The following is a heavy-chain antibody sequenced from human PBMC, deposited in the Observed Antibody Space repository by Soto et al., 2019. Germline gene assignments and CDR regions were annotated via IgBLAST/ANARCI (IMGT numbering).Heavy chain of an antibody. J-gene: IGHJ3*02. CDR2: IYYSGST. V-gene: IGHV4-31*03. Sequence: SETLSLTCTVSGGSISSGGYYWSWIRQHPGKGLEWIGYIYYSGSTYYNPSLKSRVTISVDTSKNQFSLKLSSVTAADTAVYYCAREWGGYCSSTSCYPRPYSIAFDIWGQGTMVTVSS. D-gene: IGHD2-2*01. CDR1: GGSISSGGYY. CDR3: AREWGGYCSSTSCYPRPYSIAFDI.